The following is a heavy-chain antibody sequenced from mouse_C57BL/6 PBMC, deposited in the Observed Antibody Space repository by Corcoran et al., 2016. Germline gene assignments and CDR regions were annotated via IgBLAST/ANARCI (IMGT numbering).Heavy chain of an antibody. D-gene: IGHD2-4*01. J-gene: IGHJ4*01. Sequence: EVQLKQSGPELVKPGASVKISCKASGYTFTDYYMNWVKQSHGKSLEWIGDINPNNGGTSYNQKFKGKATLTVDKSSSTAYMELRSLTSEDSAVYYCARSRPTYDYSYAMDYWGQGTSVTVS. V-gene: IGHV1-26*01. CDR2: INPNNGGT. CDR3: ARSRPTYDYSYAMDY. CDR1: GYTFTDYY.